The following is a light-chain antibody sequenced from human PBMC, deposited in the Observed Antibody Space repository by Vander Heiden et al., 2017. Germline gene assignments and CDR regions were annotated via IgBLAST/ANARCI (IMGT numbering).Light chain of an antibody. Sequence: QSALTQPSSVSGSPGPSLPLSCTGTSSDVGGYNYVSWDQQHTGKAPKLMIYEVSNRPSGVSNRFSGSKSGNTASLTISGLQAEDEADYYCSSYTSSSTLNWVFGGGTKLTVL. V-gene: IGLV2-14*01. J-gene: IGLJ3*02. CDR3: SSYTSSSTLNWV. CDR1: SSDVGGYNY. CDR2: EVS.